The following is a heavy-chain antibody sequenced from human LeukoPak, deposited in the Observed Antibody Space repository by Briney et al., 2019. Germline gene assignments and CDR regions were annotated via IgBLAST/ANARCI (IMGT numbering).Heavy chain of an antibody. D-gene: IGHD2-15*01. Sequence: PGESLKISCKGSGYSFTSYWIGWVRQMPGKGLEWMGIIYPGDSDTRYSPSFRGQVTISADKSINTAYLQWNSLKASDTAMYYCARFVGACSGGSCYSDYWGQGTLVTVSS. V-gene: IGHV5-51*01. J-gene: IGHJ4*02. CDR2: IYPGDSDT. CDR3: ARFVGACSGGSCYSDY. CDR1: GYSFTSYW.